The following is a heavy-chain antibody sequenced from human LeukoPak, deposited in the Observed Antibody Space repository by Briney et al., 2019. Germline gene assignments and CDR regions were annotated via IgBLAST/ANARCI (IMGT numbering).Heavy chain of an antibody. CDR2: ISGSGGST. CDR1: GFTFSSYA. Sequence: GGSLRLSCAASGFTFSSYAMSWVRQAPGKGLEWVSAISGSGGSTYYADSVKGRFTISRDNSKNTLYLQMNSLRAEDTAVYYCARGAGGAYYYYYMDVWGKGTTVTVSS. J-gene: IGHJ6*03. CDR3: ARGAGGAYYYYYMDV. D-gene: IGHD3-16*01. V-gene: IGHV3-23*01.